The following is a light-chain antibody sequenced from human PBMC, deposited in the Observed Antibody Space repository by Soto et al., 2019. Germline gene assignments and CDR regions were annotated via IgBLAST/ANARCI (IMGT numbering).Light chain of an antibody. V-gene: IGKV1-39*01. Sequence: DIQMTQSPSSLSASVGDRVTLTCRASQSISKYLNWYQVKSGKGPKLLTYGTSTLQSGVPSRFSGSGSGTHFTLTISNLQPEDFAVYYCQRCYSTLLPFCGGTKV. CDR2: GTS. CDR3: QRCYSTLLP. J-gene: IGKJ4*01. CDR1: QSISKY.